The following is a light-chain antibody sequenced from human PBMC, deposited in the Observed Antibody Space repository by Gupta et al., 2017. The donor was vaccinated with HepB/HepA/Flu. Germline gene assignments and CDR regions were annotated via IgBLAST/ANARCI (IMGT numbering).Light chain of an antibody. J-gene: IGLJ2*01. CDR3: ASYTTSSNVV. CDR1: NSDVGAYNY. V-gene: IGLV2-14*03. CDR2: DVS. Sequence: QSALTQPASVSGSPGQSIPISCTGTNSDVGAYNYVSWYQQHPGKAPKVMIYDVSNRPSGVSNRFSGSKSGNTASLTISGLQAEDEADYYCASYTTSSNVVFGGGTKLTVL.